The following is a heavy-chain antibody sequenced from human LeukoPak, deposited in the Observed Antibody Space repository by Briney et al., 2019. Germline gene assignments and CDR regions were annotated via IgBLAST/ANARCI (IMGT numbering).Heavy chain of an antibody. D-gene: IGHD2/OR15-2a*01. CDR3: ARDAPRLLRTKDAFDI. J-gene: IGHJ3*02. CDR2: IYYSGST. V-gene: IGHV4-39*07. CDR1: GGSISSSSYY. Sequence: SETLSLTCTVSGGSISSSSYYWGWIRQPPGKGLEWIGSIYYSGSTYYNPSLKSRVTISVDTSKNQFSLKLSSVTAADTAVYYCARDAPRLLRTKDAFDIWGQGTMVTVSS.